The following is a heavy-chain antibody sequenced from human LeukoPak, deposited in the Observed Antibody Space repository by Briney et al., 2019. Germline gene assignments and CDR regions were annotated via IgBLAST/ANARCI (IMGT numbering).Heavy chain of an antibody. CDR3: ARGRRWLQFGFDY. D-gene: IGHD5-24*01. J-gene: IGHJ4*02. CDR1: GGSISSYY. V-gene: IGHV4-34*01. Sequence: PSETLSLTCTVSGGSISSYYWSWIRQPPGKGLEWIGEINHSGSTNYNPSLKSRVTISVDTSKNQFSLKLSSVTAADTAVYYCARGRRWLQFGFDYWGQGTLVTVSS. CDR2: INHSGST.